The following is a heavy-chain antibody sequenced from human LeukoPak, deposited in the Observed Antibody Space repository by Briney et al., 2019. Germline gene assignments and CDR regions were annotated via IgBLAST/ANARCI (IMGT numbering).Heavy chain of an antibody. Sequence: PSETLSLTCTVSGGSISSSSYYWGWIRQPPGKGLEWIGSIYYSGSTYYNPSLKSRVTISVDTSKNQFSLKLSSVTAADTAVYYCARARGGSYYFVFDYWGQGALVTVSS. CDR1: GGSISSSSYY. CDR3: ARARGGSYYFVFDY. J-gene: IGHJ4*02. V-gene: IGHV4-39*07. CDR2: IYYSGST. D-gene: IGHD1-26*01.